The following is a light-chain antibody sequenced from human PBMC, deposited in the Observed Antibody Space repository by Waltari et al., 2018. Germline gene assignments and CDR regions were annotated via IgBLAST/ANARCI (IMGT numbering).Light chain of an antibody. J-gene: IGKJ1*01. CDR2: GSS. CDR3: QHYLRLPVT. CDR1: QSVSSA. Sequence: EIVLTQSPGTLSLSLGERATLSCRASQSVSSALTWYQQKPGQAPRLLIYGSSTRAPGIPDRFSGSGSGTYFSLTISRLEPDDFAVYYCQHYLRLPVTFGQGTTVEV. V-gene: IGKV3-20*01.